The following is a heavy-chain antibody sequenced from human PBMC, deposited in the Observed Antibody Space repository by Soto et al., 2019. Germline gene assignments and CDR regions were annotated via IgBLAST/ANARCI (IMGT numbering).Heavy chain of an antibody. Sequence: QLQLQESGPGLVKPSETLSLTCTVSGGSISTNSHYWAWIRQTPGKGLEWIGSIHYDGRTYYNPPLKSRVTVSLDTSRDQPPPNLISVTAADTAVYYCARHVGNYGEWAFDYWGQGTLVTLSS. J-gene: IGHJ4*02. D-gene: IGHD4-17*01. V-gene: IGHV4-39*01. CDR1: GGSISTNSHY. CDR3: ARHVGNYGEWAFDY. CDR2: IHYDGRT.